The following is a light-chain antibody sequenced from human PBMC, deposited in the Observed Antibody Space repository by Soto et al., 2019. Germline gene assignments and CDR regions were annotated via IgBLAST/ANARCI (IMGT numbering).Light chain of an antibody. CDR2: DNN. V-gene: IGLV1-51*01. CDR1: SSNIGNNY. J-gene: IGLJ2*01. Sequence: QPVLTQPPSVSAAPGQKVTISCSGSSSNIGNNYVSWYQQLPGTAPKLLIYDNNKRPSGIPDRFSGSKSGTSATLGITGLQTGDEADYYGGTWDSSLSAVVFGGGTKLTVL. CDR3: GTWDSSLSAVV.